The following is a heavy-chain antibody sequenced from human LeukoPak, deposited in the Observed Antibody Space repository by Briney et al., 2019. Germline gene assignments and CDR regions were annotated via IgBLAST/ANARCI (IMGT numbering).Heavy chain of an antibody. V-gene: IGHV3-48*02. Sequence: GGSLRLSCAASGFTFSSYSMNWVRQAPGKGLEWVSYISSSSSTIYYADSVKGRFTISRDNAKNSLYLQMNSLSDEDTAVYYCARLQYSSSRTNDYWGQGTLVTVSS. CDR3: ARLQYSSSRTNDY. CDR2: ISSSSSTI. J-gene: IGHJ4*02. CDR1: GFTFSSYS. D-gene: IGHD6-6*01.